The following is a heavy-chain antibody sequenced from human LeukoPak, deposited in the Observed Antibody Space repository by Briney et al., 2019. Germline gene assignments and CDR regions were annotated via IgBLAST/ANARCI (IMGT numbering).Heavy chain of an antibody. V-gene: IGHV3-23*01. D-gene: IGHD3-10*01. CDR3: AKDQDGSGSFYSNYFDY. J-gene: IGHJ4*02. Sequence: SGGNTYYADSVKGRFTISRDNSKNTLYLKMNSLRAEDTAVYFCAKDQDGSGSFYSNYFDYWAQGTLVTVSS. CDR2: SGGNT.